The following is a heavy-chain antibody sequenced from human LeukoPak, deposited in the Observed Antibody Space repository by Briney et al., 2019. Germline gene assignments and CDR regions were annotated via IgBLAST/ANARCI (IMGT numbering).Heavy chain of an antibody. Sequence: GGSLRLSCAASGFTFSSYSMNWVRQAPGKGLEWVSSISSSSSYIYYADSVKGRFTISRDNAKNSLYLQMNSLRAEDTAVYYCAIDLYDTPSEYFQHWGQGTLVTVSS. J-gene: IGHJ1*01. V-gene: IGHV3-21*01. D-gene: IGHD3-22*01. CDR1: GFTFSSYS. CDR3: AIDLYDTPSEYFQH. CDR2: ISSSSSYI.